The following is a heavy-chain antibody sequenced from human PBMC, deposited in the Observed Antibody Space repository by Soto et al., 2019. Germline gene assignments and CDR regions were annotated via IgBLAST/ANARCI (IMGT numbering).Heavy chain of an antibody. D-gene: IGHD2-15*01. CDR1: GFSLSTSGVG. CDR3: AHSSCSGGSCYGGWFDP. J-gene: IGHJ5*02. CDR2: IYWDDDK. Sequence: QITLKESGPTLVKPTQTLTLTCTFSGFSLSTSGVGVGWIRQPPGKALEWLALIYWDDDKRYSPSLKSRLTIPKDTSKNQVVLTMNNMDPVDTASYYCAHSSCSGGSCYGGWFDPWGQGTLVTVSS. V-gene: IGHV2-5*02.